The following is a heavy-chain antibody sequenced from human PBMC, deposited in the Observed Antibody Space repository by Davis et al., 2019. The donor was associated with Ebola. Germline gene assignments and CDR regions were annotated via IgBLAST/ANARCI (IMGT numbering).Heavy chain of an antibody. J-gene: IGHJ4*02. V-gene: IGHV1-18*04. CDR2: INAGNGNT. D-gene: IGHD3-9*01. CDR1: GYTFTSYG. Sequence: ASVKVSCKASGYTFTSYGISWVRQAPGQGLEWMGWINAGNGNTKYSQKFQGRVTITRDTSASTAYMELSSLRSEDTAVYYCAREGSWFDWHYFDYWGQGILVTVSS. CDR3: AREGSWFDWHYFDY.